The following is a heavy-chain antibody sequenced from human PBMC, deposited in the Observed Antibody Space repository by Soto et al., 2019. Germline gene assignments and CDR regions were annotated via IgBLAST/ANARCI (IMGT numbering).Heavy chain of an antibody. CDR3: ARAVPLDY. J-gene: IGHJ4*02. Sequence: QVQLVQSGAEVRKPGSSVRVSCKASGGSFNRHTISWVRQAPGQGLEWMGGISGYNGNTNYAQNLQDRVTLTIDTSTGTAYMELRSLRSDDTALYYCARAVPLDYWGQGTLVTVSS. D-gene: IGHD6-19*01. V-gene: IGHV1-18*01. CDR1: GGSFNRHT. CDR2: ISGYNGNT.